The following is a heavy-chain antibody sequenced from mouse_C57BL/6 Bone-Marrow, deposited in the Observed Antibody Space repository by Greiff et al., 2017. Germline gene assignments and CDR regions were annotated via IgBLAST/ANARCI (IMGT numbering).Heavy chain of an antibody. D-gene: IGHD2-4*01. CDR1: GYAFSSYW. CDR3: ASHFYDYDAKDY. Sequence: VQLQESGAELVKPGASVKISCKASGYAFSSYWMNWVKQRPGKGLEWIGQIYPGDGDTNYNGKFKGKATLTADKSSSTAYMQLSSLTSEDSAVYFCASHFYDYDAKDYWGQGTTLTVSS. V-gene: IGHV1-80*01. J-gene: IGHJ2*01. CDR2: IYPGDGDT.